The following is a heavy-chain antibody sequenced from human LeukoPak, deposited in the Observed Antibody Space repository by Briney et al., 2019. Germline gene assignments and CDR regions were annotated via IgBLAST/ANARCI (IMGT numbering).Heavy chain of an antibody. CDR2: IYYSGST. V-gene: IGHV4-39*07. CDR1: GDSISSSRHH. J-gene: IGHJ5*02. D-gene: IGHD2-15*01. CDR3: VSVGDGFWFDP. Sequence: SETLSLTCTVSGDSISSSRHHWGWIRQPPGKGLEWTANIYYSGSTYYNPSLKSRVTISVDKSKNQFSLKLSSVTAADTAVYFCVSVGDGFWFDPWGQGTLVTVSS.